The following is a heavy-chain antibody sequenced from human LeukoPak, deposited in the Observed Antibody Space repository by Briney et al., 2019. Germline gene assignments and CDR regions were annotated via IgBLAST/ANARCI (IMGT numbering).Heavy chain of an antibody. V-gene: IGHV3-11*04. CDR2: LSSGGSMI. D-gene: IGHD3-22*01. Sequence: PGGSLRLSCVASGFTFSDYYINWIRQAPGMGLEWIAYLSSGGSMIYYADSVKGRFAISRDNAKNSVYLQMNSLRAEDTAVYYCARDLRRRENYYDSSGYFPVYDYWGQGTLVTVSS. CDR3: ARDLRRRENYYDSSGYFPVYDY. CDR1: GFTFSDYY. J-gene: IGHJ4*02.